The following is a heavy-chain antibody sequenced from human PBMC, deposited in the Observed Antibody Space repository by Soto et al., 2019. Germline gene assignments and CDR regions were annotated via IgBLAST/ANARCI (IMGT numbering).Heavy chain of an antibody. CDR3: ARHIAVSGTRGFDH. D-gene: IGHD2-21*01. Sequence: QVQLQESGPGLMKPSGTLSLTCAVSGGSITRNWWSWVRQPPGKGLEWIADIFHTGSGNYNPSLMSRLTISMDNSKNHLSPTLNSVTAADTAVYYCARHIAVSGTRGFDHWGQGTLVTVSS. J-gene: IGHJ4*02. CDR2: IFHTGSG. V-gene: IGHV4-4*02. CDR1: GGSITRNW.